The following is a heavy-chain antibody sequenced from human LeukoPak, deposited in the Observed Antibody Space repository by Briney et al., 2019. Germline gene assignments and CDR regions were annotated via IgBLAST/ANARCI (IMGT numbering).Heavy chain of an antibody. Sequence: ASVKVSCKASGYTFTSYGISWVRQAPGQGLEWMGWISAYNGNTNYAQKLQGRVTMTTDTSTSTAYMELRSLRSDDTAVYYCARFAVLRYFDQSGGMDVWGQGTTVTVSS. V-gene: IGHV1-18*01. CDR1: GYTFTSYG. CDR3: ARFAVLRYFDQSGGMDV. J-gene: IGHJ6*02. CDR2: ISAYNGNT. D-gene: IGHD3-9*01.